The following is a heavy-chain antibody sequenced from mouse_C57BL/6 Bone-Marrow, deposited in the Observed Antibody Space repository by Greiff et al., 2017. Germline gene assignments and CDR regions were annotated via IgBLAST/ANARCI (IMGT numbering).Heavy chain of an antibody. CDR3: ARVEFDGSSGDWYFDV. D-gene: IGHD1-1*01. J-gene: IGHJ1*03. Sequence: QVQLQQSGPELVKPGASVKLSCKASGYTFTSYDINWVQQRPGQGLEWIGWIYPRDGSTKYNEKFKGKATLTVDTSSSTVYMELHSLTSEDSAVYFCARVEFDGSSGDWYFDVWGTGTTVTVSS. CDR2: IYPRDGST. CDR1: GYTFTSYD. V-gene: IGHV1-85*01.